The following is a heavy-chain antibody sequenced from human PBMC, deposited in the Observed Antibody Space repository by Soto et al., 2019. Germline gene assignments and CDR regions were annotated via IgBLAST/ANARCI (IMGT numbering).Heavy chain of an antibody. CDR2: ISGSGGST. D-gene: IGHD3-22*01. J-gene: IGHJ4*02. CDR1: GFTFSSYA. CDR3: AKRGMAYDSSGYYYGA. V-gene: IGHV3-23*01. Sequence: EVQLLESGGGLVQPGGSLRLSCAASGFTFSSYAMSWVRQAPGKGLEWVSAISGSGGSTYYADSVKGRFIISRDNSKNTLYLQMNSLRAEDTAVYYCAKRGMAYDSSGYYYGAWGQGTLVTVSS.